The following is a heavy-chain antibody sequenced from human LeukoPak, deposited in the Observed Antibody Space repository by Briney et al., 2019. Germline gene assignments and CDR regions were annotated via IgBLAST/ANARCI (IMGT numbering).Heavy chain of an antibody. D-gene: IGHD2/OR15-2a*01. Sequence: GGSLRLSCAASEFTFSSFAMHWVRQAPGKGLEWVSVSGGSTYYADSVKGRFTISRDNSNNTLYLQMNSLRAEDTAVYYCARDVSEPFYEGGDYWGQGTLVTVSS. V-gene: IGHV3-23*01. CDR3: ARDVSEPFYEGGDY. J-gene: IGHJ4*02. CDR1: EFTFSSFA. CDR2: SGGST.